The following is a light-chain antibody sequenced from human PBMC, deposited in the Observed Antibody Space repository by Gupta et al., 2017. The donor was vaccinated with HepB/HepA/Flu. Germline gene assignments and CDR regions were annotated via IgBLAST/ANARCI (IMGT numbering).Light chain of an antibody. J-gene: IGKJ2*01. CDR1: QSISSW. V-gene: IGKV1-5*03. CDR3: QQYNSYPYT. CDR2: GAS. Sequence: DIQMTQSPSTLSASVGDTVTITCRASQSISSWLAWYQQRPGKAPKCLIYGASGLESGVPSRFSGSGSGTEFTLTISSLQPGDFATYYCQQYNSYPYTFGQGTKLEIK.